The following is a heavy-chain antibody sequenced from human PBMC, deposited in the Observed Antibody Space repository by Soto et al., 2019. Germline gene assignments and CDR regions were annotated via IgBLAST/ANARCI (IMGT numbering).Heavy chain of an antibody. CDR2: ISGSDGNT. V-gene: IGHV3-23*01. J-gene: IGHJ2*01. CDR3: ASPYYYDSSGYYSVTFYWYFDL. D-gene: IGHD3-22*01. CDR1: GFIFRSYA. Sequence: GGSLRLSCAASGFIFRSYAMSWVRQTPGKGLEWVSGISGSDGNTYYADSVKGRFTISRDNSKNTLYLQMNSLRAEDTAVYYCASPYYYDSSGYYSVTFYWYFDLWGRGTLVTVSS.